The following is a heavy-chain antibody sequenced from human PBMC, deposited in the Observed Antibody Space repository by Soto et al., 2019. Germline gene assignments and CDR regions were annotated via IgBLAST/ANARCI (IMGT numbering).Heavy chain of an antibody. D-gene: IGHD6-6*01. V-gene: IGHV3-64*01. CDR2: ISSNGVGT. Sequence: VQLAESGGGLAQPGGSLRLSCAASGFTLSGYAMDWVRQAPGKGLEYVSGISSNGVGTYYANSVQGKFTICRDTCKETVYLQMGSLRPEDMAVYYCARRARPDFYYMDVWGKGTTVTVSS. J-gene: IGHJ6*03. CDR1: GFTLSGYA. CDR3: ARRARPDFYYMDV.